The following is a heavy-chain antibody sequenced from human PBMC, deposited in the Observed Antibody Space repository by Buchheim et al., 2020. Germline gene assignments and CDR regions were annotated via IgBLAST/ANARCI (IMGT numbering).Heavy chain of an antibody. Sequence: QVQLVESGGGLVKPGGSLRLSCAASGFTFSDYYMSWIRQAPGKGLEWVSYISSNGSTIYYADSVKGRFPISRDNAKNSLYLQMNSLRAEDTAVYYCASRGPNYYDSSGYYYYYGMDVWGQGTT. J-gene: IGHJ6*02. CDR2: ISSNGSTI. V-gene: IGHV3-11*01. D-gene: IGHD3-22*01. CDR3: ASRGPNYYDSSGYYYYYGMDV. CDR1: GFTFSDYY.